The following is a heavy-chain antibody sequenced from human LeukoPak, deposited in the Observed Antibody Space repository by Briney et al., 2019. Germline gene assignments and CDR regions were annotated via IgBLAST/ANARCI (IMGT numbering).Heavy chain of an antibody. CDR1: GFTFSSYA. D-gene: IGHD3-16*01. CDR3: ARDGLGVRYGMDV. Sequence: GGSLRLSCAASGFTFSSYAMSWVRQAPGKGLEWVSAISGSGGSTYYADSVKGRFTISRDNSKNTLYLQMNSLRAEDTAVYYCARDGLGVRYGMDVWGKGTTVTVSS. J-gene: IGHJ6*04. CDR2: ISGSGGST. V-gene: IGHV3-23*01.